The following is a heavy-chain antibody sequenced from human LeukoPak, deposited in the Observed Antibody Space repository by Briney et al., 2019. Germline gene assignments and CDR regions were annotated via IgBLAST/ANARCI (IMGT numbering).Heavy chain of an antibody. CDR1: GFTFSSYW. Sequence: GGSLRLSCAASGFTFSSYWMHWVRQAPGKGLVWVSRINSDGSSTSYADSVKGRFTISRDNAKNTLYLQMNSLRAEDTAVYYCARPNYGRDCMDVWGKGTTVTVSS. CDR2: INSDGSST. V-gene: IGHV3-74*01. D-gene: IGHD3-10*01. CDR3: ARPNYGRDCMDV. J-gene: IGHJ6*03.